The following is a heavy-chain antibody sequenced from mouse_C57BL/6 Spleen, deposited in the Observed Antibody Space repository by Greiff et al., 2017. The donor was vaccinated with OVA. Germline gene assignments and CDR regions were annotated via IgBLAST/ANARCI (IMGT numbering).Heavy chain of an antibody. CDR1: GYAFSSSW. J-gene: IGHJ4*01. CDR3: AREVATGDAMDY. Sequence: QVQLQQSGPELVKPGASVKISCKASGYAFSSSWMNWVKQRPGKGLEWIGRIYPGDGDTNYNGKFKGKATLTADKSSSTAYMQRSSLTSEDSAVYFCAREVATGDAMDYWGQGTSVTVSS. V-gene: IGHV1-82*01. D-gene: IGHD4-1*02. CDR2: IYPGDGDT.